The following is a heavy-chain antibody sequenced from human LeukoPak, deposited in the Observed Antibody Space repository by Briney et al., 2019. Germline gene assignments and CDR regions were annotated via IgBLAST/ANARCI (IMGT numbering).Heavy chain of an antibody. Sequence: GGSLRLSCAPSGFTFSSYAMHWVRQAPGKGLEWVAVISYDGSNKYYADSVKGRFTISRDNSKNTLYLQMNSLRAEDTAVYYCARYRPRYCTNGVCSQTFDYWGQGTLVTVSS. CDR3: ARYRPRYCTNGVCSQTFDY. V-gene: IGHV3-30-3*01. CDR1: GFTFSSYA. D-gene: IGHD2-8*01. CDR2: ISYDGSNK. J-gene: IGHJ4*02.